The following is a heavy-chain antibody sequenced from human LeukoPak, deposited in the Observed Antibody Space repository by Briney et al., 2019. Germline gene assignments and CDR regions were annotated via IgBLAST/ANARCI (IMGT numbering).Heavy chain of an antibody. Sequence: RTGGSLRLSCAASGFTFSSYAMSWLRQAPGKGLEWVSAISGSGGGKYYADAVKGRFTISRHNSKNTLYLQMNSLRAEDTAIYYCAKDPYYYDSSGSEGYYYGMDVWGQGTTVTVSS. V-gene: IGHV3-23*01. CDR2: ISGSGGGK. J-gene: IGHJ6*02. CDR1: GFTFSSYA. D-gene: IGHD3-22*01. CDR3: AKDPYYYDSSGSEGYYYGMDV.